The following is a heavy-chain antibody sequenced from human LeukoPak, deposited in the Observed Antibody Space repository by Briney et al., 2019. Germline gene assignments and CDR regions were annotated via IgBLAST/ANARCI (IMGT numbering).Heavy chain of an antibody. CDR3: ARLDIVVVPAAMYFDYYYGMDV. D-gene: IGHD2-2*03. Sequence: GASVKVSCKASGGTFSSYAISWVRRAPGQGLEWMGGIIPIFGTANYAQKFQGRVTITADESTSTAYMELSSLRSEDTAVYYCARLDIVVVPAAMYFDYYYGMDVWGQGTTVTVSS. CDR2: IIPIFGTA. J-gene: IGHJ6*02. CDR1: GGTFSSYA. V-gene: IGHV1-69*13.